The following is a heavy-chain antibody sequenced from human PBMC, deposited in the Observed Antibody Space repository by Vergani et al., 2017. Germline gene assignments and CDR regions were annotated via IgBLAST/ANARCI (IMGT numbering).Heavy chain of an antibody. Sequence: QVQLQESGPGLVKPSETLSLTCTVSNDSVSNTFYYWGWIRQTPGKGLEWIGSIYYSGSTYYNPSLESRVTMSVDTSKSQFSLKLSSVTAADTAVYYCAGDGYYDSSGYYYYYYMDVWGKGTTVTVSS. CDR3: AGDGYYDSSGYYYYYYMDV. CDR1: NDSVSNTFYY. D-gene: IGHD3-22*01. CDR2: IYYSGST. J-gene: IGHJ6*03. V-gene: IGHV4-39*01.